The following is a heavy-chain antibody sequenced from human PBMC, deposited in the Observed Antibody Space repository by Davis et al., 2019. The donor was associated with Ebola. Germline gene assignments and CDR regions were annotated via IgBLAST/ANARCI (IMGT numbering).Heavy chain of an antibody. Sequence: GESLKISCAASGFTFSSYGMHWVRQAPGKGLEWVAVISYDGSNKYYADSVKGRFTISRDNSKNTLYLQMNSLRAEDTAVYYCARGVIILGSYLDYWGQGTLVTVSS. J-gene: IGHJ4*02. CDR1: GFTFSSYG. V-gene: IGHV3-30*03. CDR2: ISYDGSNK. CDR3: ARGVIILGSYLDY. D-gene: IGHD1-26*01.